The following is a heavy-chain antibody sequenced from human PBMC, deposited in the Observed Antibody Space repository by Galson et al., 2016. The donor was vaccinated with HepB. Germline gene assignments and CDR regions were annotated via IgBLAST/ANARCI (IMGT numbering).Heavy chain of an antibody. D-gene: IGHD3-22*01. CDR3: ARDRDSSSYYSLDY. V-gene: IGHV4-59*01. CDR2: IYYSGST. CDR1: GGSISSYY. Sequence: SETLSLTCTVSGGSISSYYWSWIRQPPGQGLEWIGYIYYSGSTSYNPSFKSRVTISVATSKNQFSLKLSSVTAADTAVYYCARDRDSSSYYSLDYWGQGTPVTVSS. J-gene: IGHJ4*02.